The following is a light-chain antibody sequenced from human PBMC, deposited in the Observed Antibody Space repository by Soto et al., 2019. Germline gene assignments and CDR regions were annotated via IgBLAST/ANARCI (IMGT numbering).Light chain of an antibody. CDR1: QTIGSSF. CDR3: QQYENSPRT. Sequence: EIVLTQSPGTLSLSPGERATLSCTASQTIGSSFLAWYQQKTGQPPRLLIYAASSRAAGVPXXFSGGGXXXXXXXXXXXXEPEDFAVYYCQQYENSPRTFGQGTKVENK. CDR2: AAS. J-gene: IGKJ1*01. V-gene: IGKV3-20*01.